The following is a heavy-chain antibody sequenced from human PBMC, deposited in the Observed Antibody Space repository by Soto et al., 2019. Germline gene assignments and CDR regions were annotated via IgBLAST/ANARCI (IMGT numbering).Heavy chain of an antibody. D-gene: IGHD2-2*01. Sequence: QVQLVQSGAEVKKPGSSVKVSCKASGGTFSRYSITWVRQAPGHGLEWIGRIIPIFGIASYAQKFQGRVTITVAESTSTAYRELSSLGSADTAVYYCAREDRDRETGLVPAAIDGMDVWGPGATVTVSS. V-gene: IGHV1-69*08. CDR2: IIPIFGIA. CDR3: AREDRDRETGLVPAAIDGMDV. J-gene: IGHJ6*02. CDR1: GGTFSRYS.